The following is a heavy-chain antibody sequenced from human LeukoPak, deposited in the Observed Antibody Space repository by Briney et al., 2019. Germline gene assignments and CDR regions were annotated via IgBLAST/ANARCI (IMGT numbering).Heavy chain of an antibody. CDR1: GYTFTSYA. D-gene: IGHD3-16*01. Sequence: GASVKVSCKASGYTFTSYAMNWVRQAPGQGLEWMGWINTNTGNPTYAQGFTGRFVFSLDTSVSTAYLQISSLMAEDTAVYYCARGRFEYYDYVWGSSDYWGQGTLVTVSS. V-gene: IGHV7-4-1*02. CDR3: ARGRFEYYDYVWGSSDY. CDR2: INTNTGNP. J-gene: IGHJ4*02.